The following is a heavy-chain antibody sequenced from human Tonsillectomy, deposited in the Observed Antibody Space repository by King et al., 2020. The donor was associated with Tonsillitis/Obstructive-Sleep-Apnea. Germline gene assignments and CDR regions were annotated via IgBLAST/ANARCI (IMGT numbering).Heavy chain of an antibody. CDR2: ISYDGSDI. V-gene: IGHV3-30*18. CDR3: AKDAEWLQLRAHVDY. CDR1: GFAFSNYG. D-gene: IGHD5-24*01. J-gene: IGHJ4*02. Sequence: QLVQSGGGVVQPGRSLRLSCAASGFAFSNYGMHWVRQAPGKGLEWVTVISYDGSDINYAESVKGRFTISRDNSKKTLCLQMNSLRDEDTAVYYCAKDAEWLQLRAHVDYWGQGNLVTVSS.